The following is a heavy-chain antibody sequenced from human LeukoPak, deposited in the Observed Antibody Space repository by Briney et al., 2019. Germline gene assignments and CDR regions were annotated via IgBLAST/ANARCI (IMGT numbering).Heavy chain of an antibody. CDR2: INHSGST. D-gene: IGHD6-6*01. CDR1: GGSFSGYY. Sequence: SETLSLTCAVDGGSFSGYYWSWIRQPPGKGLEWIGEINHSGSTNYNPSLKSRVTISVDTSKNQFSLKLSSLTAADTAVYYCVRKAAQGRGSSSSQRGLSPGHYCYYYMDVWGKGTTVTVSS. V-gene: IGHV4-34*01. J-gene: IGHJ6*03. CDR3: VRKAAQGRGSSSSQRGLSPGHYCYYYMDV.